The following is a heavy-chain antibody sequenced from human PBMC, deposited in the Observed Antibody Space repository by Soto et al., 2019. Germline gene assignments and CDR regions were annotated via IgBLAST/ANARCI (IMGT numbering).Heavy chain of an antibody. V-gene: IGHV3-30-3*01. J-gene: IGHJ4*02. Sequence: PWGSLRFSCAASVFTFSNYAMHWFRQAPGKGLEWVAVISYDGSNKYYADSVKGRFTISRDNSKNTLYLHMNSLRAEDTAVYCRARDGNYVDYWGQGTLVTVSS. D-gene: IGHD1-1*01. CDR3: ARDGNYVDY. CDR1: VFTFSNYA. CDR2: ISYDGSNK.